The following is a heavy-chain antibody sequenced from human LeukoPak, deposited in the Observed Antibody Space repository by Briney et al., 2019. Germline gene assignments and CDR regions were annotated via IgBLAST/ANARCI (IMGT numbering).Heavy chain of an antibody. CDR2: ISSSSSTI. CDR3: AGGPPFGSGTYYVDY. D-gene: IGHD3-10*01. V-gene: IGHV3-48*01. Sequence: GGSLRLSCAASGFTFSSYNMNWVRQAPGKGLEWVSYISSSSSTIYHADSVKGRFTVSRDNAKNSLYLQMNSLRAEDTAVYYCAGGPPFGSGTYYVDYWGQGTQVTVSS. CDR1: GFTFSSYN. J-gene: IGHJ4*02.